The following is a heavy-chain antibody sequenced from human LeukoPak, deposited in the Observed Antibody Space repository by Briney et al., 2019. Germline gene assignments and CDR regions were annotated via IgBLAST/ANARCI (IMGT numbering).Heavy chain of an antibody. D-gene: IGHD3-16*01. CDR2: IYYSGST. J-gene: IGHJ3*02. CDR3: ATLRGGSRMAFDI. V-gene: IGHV4-59*08. Sequence: PSEPLSLTCTVSGGSISRYYWSWIRQPPGKGLEWIGYIYYSGSTNYNPSHKRRVIISVDTSKNQFSLKLSSVTAADTAVYYCATLRGGSRMAFDIWGQGTVVTVSS. CDR1: GGSISRYY.